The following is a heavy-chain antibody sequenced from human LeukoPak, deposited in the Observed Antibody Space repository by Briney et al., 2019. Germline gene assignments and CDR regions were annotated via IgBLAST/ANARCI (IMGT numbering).Heavy chain of an antibody. CDR2: TNSDGSTT. Sequence: GGSLRLSCAASGFTFSSYWMHWVRHAPGKGLVWVSRTNSDGSTTNYADSVKGRFTIPRDNARNTLYLQMNSLKAEDTAVYYCVRSLVGATDYWGQGTLVTVSS. J-gene: IGHJ4*02. CDR1: GFTFSSYW. CDR3: VRSLVGATDY. D-gene: IGHD1-26*01. V-gene: IGHV3-74*01.